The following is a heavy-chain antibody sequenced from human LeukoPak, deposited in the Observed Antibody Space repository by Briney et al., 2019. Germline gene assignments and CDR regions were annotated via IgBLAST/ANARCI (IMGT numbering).Heavy chain of an antibody. CDR2: TIPIFGTA. J-gene: IGHJ4*02. Sequence: ASVKVSCKASGGTFSSYAISWVRQAPGQGLEWMGGTIPIFGTANYAQKFQGRVTITTDESTSTAYMELSSLRSEDTAVYYRARVYSGSYFDYWGQGTLVTVSS. CDR3: ARVYSGSYFDY. CDR1: GGTFSSYA. D-gene: IGHD1-26*01. V-gene: IGHV1-69*05.